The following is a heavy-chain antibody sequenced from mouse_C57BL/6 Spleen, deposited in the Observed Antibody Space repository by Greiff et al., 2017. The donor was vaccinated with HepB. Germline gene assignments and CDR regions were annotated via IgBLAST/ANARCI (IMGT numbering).Heavy chain of an antibody. J-gene: IGHJ1*03. V-gene: IGHV1-69*01. CDR2: IDPSDSYT. CDR1: GYTFTSYW. D-gene: IGHD2-3*01. Sequence: VQLQQPGAELVMPGASVKLSCKASGYTFTSYWMHWVKQRPGQGLEWIGEIDPSDSYTNYNQKFKGKSTLTVEKSSSTAYMQLSSLTSEDSAVYYCARTARWLLQGYFDVWGTGTTVTVSS. CDR3: ARTARWLLQGYFDV.